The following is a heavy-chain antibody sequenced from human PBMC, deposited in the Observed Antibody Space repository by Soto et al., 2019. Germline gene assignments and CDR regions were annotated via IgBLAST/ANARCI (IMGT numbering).Heavy chain of an antibody. CDR3: ARGDQIAYYYGMDV. D-gene: IGHD2-21*01. J-gene: IGHJ6*02. CDR2: INSDGSIT. Sequence: PGGSLRLSCAASAFTFSSYWMNWVRQAPGKGPVWVSRINSDGSITGYADSVKGRFTISRDNAKNTLYLQMNSLSAEDTAVYYSARGDQIAYYYGMDVWGQGTTVTVSS. CDR1: AFTFSSYW. V-gene: IGHV3-74*01.